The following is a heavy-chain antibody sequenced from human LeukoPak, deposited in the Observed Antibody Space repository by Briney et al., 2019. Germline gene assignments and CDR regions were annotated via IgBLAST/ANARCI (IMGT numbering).Heavy chain of an antibody. J-gene: IGHJ4*02. CDR2: IILIFDTA. CDR3: ATDSHDSSGYFSIDY. Sequence: SVKVSCKASGGTFSTSSISWVRQAPGQGLEWMGGIILIFDTANYAQKFQGTVTITADESTSTASMELSSLKSEDTAVYFCATDSHDSSGYFSIDYWGQGTLVTVSS. V-gene: IGHV1-69*01. D-gene: IGHD3-22*01. CDR1: GGTFSTSS.